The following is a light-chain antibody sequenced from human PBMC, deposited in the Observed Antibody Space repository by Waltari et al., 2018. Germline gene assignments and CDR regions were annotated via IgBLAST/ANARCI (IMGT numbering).Light chain of an antibody. CDR3: QQYSSYFPT. J-gene: IGKJ1*01. CDR1: ESISRW. CDR2: KAS. V-gene: IGKV1-5*03. Sequence: DIQMTQAPSTLSASVRDRVTITCRSSESISRWFAWYQQKPGKASKLLIYKASSLESGVPSRFSGSGSGTEFTLTISSLQPDDFATYYCQQYSSYFPTFGQGTKVEIK.